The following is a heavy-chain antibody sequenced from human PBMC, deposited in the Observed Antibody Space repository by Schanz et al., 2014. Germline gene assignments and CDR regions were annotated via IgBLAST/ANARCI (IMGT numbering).Heavy chain of an antibody. Sequence: EVQLVESGGGLVKPGGSLRLSCAASGFTFSSYSMNWVRQAPGKGLEWVSSISSSSSTIYYADSVKGRFTISRDNAKNSLYLQMHSLRAEDTALYYCARDRDAGGYDSWGQGTLVTVSS. D-gene: IGHD2-8*02. J-gene: IGHJ5*01. CDR3: ARDRDAGGYDS. V-gene: IGHV3-21*01. CDR1: GFTFSSYS. CDR2: ISSSSSTI.